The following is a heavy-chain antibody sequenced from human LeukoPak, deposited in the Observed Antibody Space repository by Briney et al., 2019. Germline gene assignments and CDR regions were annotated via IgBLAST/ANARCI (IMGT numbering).Heavy chain of an antibody. CDR1: GGSISSSHHY. V-gene: IGHV4-61*05. J-gene: IGHJ4*02. D-gene: IGHD3-22*01. CDR2: IYYSGST. Sequence: SETLSLTCAVSGGSISSSHHYWGWIRQPPGKGLEWIGYIYYSGSTNYNPSLKSRVTISVDTSKNQFSLKLSSVTAADTAVYYCASSYYYDSSGYYYFDYWGQGTLVTVSS. CDR3: ASSYYYDSSGYYYFDY.